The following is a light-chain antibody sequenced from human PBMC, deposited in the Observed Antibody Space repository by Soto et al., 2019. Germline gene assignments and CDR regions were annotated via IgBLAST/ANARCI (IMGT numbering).Light chain of an antibody. V-gene: IGKV1-39*01. CDR3: QQTYSLPRT. CDR2: AAS. Sequence: DIQMTQSPSSLSASVEDRVIITCRASQSISNHLNWYQQKPGKAPKLLIFAASSLQSGVPSRFSGSRSGPDFTLTISNLQPEDFATYYCQQTYSLPRTFAQGTKVDIK. J-gene: IGKJ1*01. CDR1: QSISNH.